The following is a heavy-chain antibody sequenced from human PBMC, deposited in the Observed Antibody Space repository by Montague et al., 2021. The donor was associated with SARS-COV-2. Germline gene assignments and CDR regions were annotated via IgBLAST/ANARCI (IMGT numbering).Heavy chain of an antibody. CDR2: ITGSGGST. Sequence: SLRLSCAASGFTFSSYAMSWVRQAPGKGLEWVSTITGSGGSTYYADFVKGRFTISRDNSKNTLYLQMNSLRAEDTAVYYCAKGGVWERRGLTTFDYWGQGTLVTVSS. D-gene: IGHD1-26*01. CDR3: AKGGVWERRGLTTFDY. V-gene: IGHV3-23*01. J-gene: IGHJ4*02. CDR1: GFTFSSYA.